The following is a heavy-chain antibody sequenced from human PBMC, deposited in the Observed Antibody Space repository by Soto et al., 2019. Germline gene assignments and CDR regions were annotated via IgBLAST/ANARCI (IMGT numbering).Heavy chain of an antibody. CDR1: GYTFTSYD. V-gene: IGHV1-8*01. CDR3: ARTLYGDNVDY. Sequence: QVQLVQSGAEVKKPGASVKVSCKASGYTFTSYDINWVRQATGQGLEWMGWMNPNSGNTGYAQKCQGRVTRTRNTSTSTAYMELSSLGSEDTAVYYWARTLYGDNVDYWGQGTLVTVSS. CDR2: MNPNSGNT. J-gene: IGHJ4*02. D-gene: IGHD4-17*01.